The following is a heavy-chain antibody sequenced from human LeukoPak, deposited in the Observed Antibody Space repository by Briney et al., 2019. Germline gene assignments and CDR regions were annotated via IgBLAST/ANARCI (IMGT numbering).Heavy chain of an antibody. V-gene: IGHV4-34*01. Sequence: SETLSLTCAVYGGSFSGYYWSWIRQPPGKGLEWIGEINHSGSTNYNPSLKSRVTISVDTSKNQFSLKLSSVTAADTAVYYCARGSGRTRDWGQGTLVTVSS. CDR3: ARGSGRTRD. D-gene: IGHD1-7*01. CDR1: GGSFSGYY. J-gene: IGHJ4*02. CDR2: INHSGST.